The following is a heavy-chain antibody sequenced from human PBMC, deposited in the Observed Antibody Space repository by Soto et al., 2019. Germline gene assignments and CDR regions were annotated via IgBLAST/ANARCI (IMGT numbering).Heavy chain of an antibody. D-gene: IGHD1-1*01. J-gene: IGHJ4*02. CDR1: GGSISSSSYY. CDR3: ARIRDGDNQDYFDY. CDR2: IYYSGST. V-gene: IGHV4-39*01. Sequence: QLQLQESGPGLVKPSETLSLTCTVSGGSISSSSYYWGWIRQPPGKGLEWIGSIYYSGSTYYNPSIKRRVTIFVDTSKNQFSLKLSAVTAADTAVYFCARIRDGDNQDYFDYWGQGTLVTVSS.